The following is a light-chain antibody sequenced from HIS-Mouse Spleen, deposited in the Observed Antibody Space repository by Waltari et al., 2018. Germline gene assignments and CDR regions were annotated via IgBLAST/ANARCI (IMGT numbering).Light chain of an antibody. Sequence: QSALTQPASVSGSPGQSITISCPGTSSYVGGYNSVSWYQQHPGKAPKLMIYDVSNRPSGVSNRFSGSKSGNTASLTISGLQAEDEADYYCSSYTSSSFNVVFGGGTKLTVL. CDR3: SSYTSSSFNVV. V-gene: IGLV2-14*03. J-gene: IGLJ2*01. CDR1: SSYVGGYNS. CDR2: DVS.